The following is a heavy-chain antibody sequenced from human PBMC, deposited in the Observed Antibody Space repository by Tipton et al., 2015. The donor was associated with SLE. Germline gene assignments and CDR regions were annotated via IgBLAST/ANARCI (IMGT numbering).Heavy chain of an antibody. D-gene: IGHD6-13*01. CDR2: IYYSGST. CDR1: GGSISSYY. CDR3: ARGAAATSEY. V-gene: IGHV4-59*01. Sequence: LRLSCTVSGGSISSYYWSWIRQPPGKGLEWIGYIYYSGSTNYNPSLKSRVTISVDTSKNQFSLKLSSVTAADTAVYYCARGAAATSEYWGQGTLVTVSS. J-gene: IGHJ4*02.